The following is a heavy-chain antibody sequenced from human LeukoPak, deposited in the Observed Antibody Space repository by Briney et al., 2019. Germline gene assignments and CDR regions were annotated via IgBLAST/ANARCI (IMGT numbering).Heavy chain of an antibody. CDR1: GYTFTGYY. D-gene: IGHD2-2*01. CDR2: INPNSGGT. CDR3: ALIKGYCSSTSCSLIGYFDY. J-gene: IGHJ4*02. V-gene: IGHV1-2*06. Sequence: ASVKVSCKASGYTFTGYYMHWVRQAPGQGLEWMGRINPNSGGTNYAQKFQGRVTMTRDTSISTAYMELSRLRSDDTAVYYYALIKGYCSSTSCSLIGYFDYWGQGTLVTVSS.